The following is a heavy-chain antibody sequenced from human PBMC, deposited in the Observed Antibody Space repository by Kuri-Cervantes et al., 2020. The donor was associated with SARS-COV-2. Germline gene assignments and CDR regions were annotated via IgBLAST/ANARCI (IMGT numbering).Heavy chain of an antibody. D-gene: IGHD3-3*01. J-gene: IGHJ6*02. Sequence: GESLKISCATSGSTLSIFWMTWVRQAPGKGLEWVANINQDGSEKSYVDSVKGRFTISRDNAKNSLYLQMNSLRAEDTAVYYCARGTLVPYYYDALDVWGQGTTVTVSS. CDR2: INQDGSEK. CDR1: GSTLSIFW. CDR3: ARGTLVPYYYDALDV. V-gene: IGHV3-7*04.